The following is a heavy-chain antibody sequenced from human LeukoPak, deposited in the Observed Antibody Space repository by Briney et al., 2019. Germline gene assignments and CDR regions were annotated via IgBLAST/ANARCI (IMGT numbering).Heavy chain of an antibody. CDR3: ASYDSSGSNFDY. V-gene: IGHV1-69*06. Sequence: SVNVSCKASVGTFSSYAISWVRQAPGQGLEWMGRIIPIFGTANYAQKFQGRVTITADKSTSTAYMELSSLRSEDTAVYYCASYDSSGSNFDYWGQGTLVTVSS. J-gene: IGHJ4*02. CDR2: IIPIFGTA. CDR1: VGTFSSYA. D-gene: IGHD3-22*01.